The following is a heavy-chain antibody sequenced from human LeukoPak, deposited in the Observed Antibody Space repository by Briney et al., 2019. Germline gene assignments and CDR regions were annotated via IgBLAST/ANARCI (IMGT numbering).Heavy chain of an antibody. CDR3: ARDAALVGGSYF. CDR2: INPNSGGT. Sequence: ASVKVSCKASGYTFTGYYMHWVRQAPGQGLEWMGWINPNSGGTNYAQKFQGRVTMTRDTPISTAYMELSRLRSDDTAVYYCARDAALVGGSYFWGQGTLVTVSS. J-gene: IGHJ4*02. D-gene: IGHD1-26*01. CDR1: GYTFTGYY. V-gene: IGHV1-2*02.